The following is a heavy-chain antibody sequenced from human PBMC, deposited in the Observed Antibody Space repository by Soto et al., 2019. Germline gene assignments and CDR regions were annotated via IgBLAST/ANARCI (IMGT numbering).Heavy chain of an antibody. CDR1: GFTFSSYG. CDR3: AKDYARPSSYYYYGMDV. CDR2: ISYDGSNK. V-gene: IGHV3-30*18. J-gene: IGHJ6*02. D-gene: IGHD3-16*01. Sequence: GGSLRLSCAASGFTFSSYGIHWVRQAPGKGLEWVAVISYDGSNKYYADSVKGRFTISRDNSKNTLYLQMNSLRAEDTAVYYCAKDYARPSSYYYYGMDVWGQGTTVTVSS.